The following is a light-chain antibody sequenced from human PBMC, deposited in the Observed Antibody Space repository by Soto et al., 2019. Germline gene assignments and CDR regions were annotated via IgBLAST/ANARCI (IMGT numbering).Light chain of an antibody. CDR3: SSFTISRNTVI. CDR2: DVN. J-gene: IGLJ2*01. V-gene: IGLV2-14*01. Sequence: SALTQPASVSGSPGQSITISCTGTSSDVDGYNYVSWYQYHPGKAPKLMIYDVNNRPSGVSNRFSGSKSGNTASLTISGLQAEDEADYYCSSFTISRNTVIFGGGTK. CDR1: SSDVDGYNY.